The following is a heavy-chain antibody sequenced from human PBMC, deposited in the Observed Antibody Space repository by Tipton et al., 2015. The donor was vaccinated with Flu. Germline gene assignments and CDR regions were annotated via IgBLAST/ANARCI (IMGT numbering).Heavy chain of an antibody. CDR3: ARVSPGVESWFDP. Sequence: TLSLTCTVSGGSLSSYFWSWIRQPAGKGLEWIGSIFHSGSTYYNPSLKSRVTISVDTSKNQFSLKLISVTAADTAVYYCARVSPGVESWFDPWGQGTLVTVSS. D-gene: IGHD3-3*01. J-gene: IGHJ5*02. CDR1: GGSLSSYF. CDR2: IFHSGST. V-gene: IGHV4-4*07.